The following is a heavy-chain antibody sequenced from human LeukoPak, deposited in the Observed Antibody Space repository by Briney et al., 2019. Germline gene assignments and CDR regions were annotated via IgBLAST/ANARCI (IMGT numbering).Heavy chain of an antibody. CDR2: INHSGST. CDR3: ARGRSSSSTSCYAH. CDR1: GGSISSYY. J-gene: IGHJ3*01. D-gene: IGHD2-2*01. Sequence: SSETLSLTCTVSGGSISSYYWSWIRQPPGKGLEWIGEINHSGSTNYNPSLKSRVTISVDTSKNQFSLKLSSVTAADTAVYYCARGRSSSSTSCYAHWGQGTMVTVSS. V-gene: IGHV4-34*01.